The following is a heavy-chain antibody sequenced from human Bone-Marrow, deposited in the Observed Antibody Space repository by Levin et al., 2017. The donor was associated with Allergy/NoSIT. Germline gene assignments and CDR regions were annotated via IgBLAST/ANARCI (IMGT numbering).Heavy chain of an antibody. J-gene: IGHJ3*02. V-gene: IGHV3-11*06. D-gene: IGHD4-17*01. CDR1: GFTFSDYY. CDR3: ATVTTFGAFDI. CDR2: ISSSSSYT. Sequence: GESLKISCAASGFTFSDYYMSWIRQAPGKGLEWVSYISSSSSYTNYADSVKGRFTISRDNAKNSLYLQMNSLRAEDTAVYYCATVTTFGAFDIWGQGTMVTVSS.